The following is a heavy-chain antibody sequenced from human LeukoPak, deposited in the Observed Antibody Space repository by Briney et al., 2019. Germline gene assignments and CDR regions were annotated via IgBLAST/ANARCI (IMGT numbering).Heavy chain of an antibody. CDR1: GFTFSSYA. CDR2: ISGSGGST. CDR3: AKDLGYDFWSGSSKFDP. J-gene: IGHJ5*02. Sequence: PGGSLRLSCAASGFTFSSYAMSWVRQAPGKGLEWVSAISGSGGSTYYADSVKGRFTISRDNSKNTLYLQMNSLRAEDTAVYYCAKDLGYDFWSGSSKFDPWGQGTLVTVSS. V-gene: IGHV3-23*01. D-gene: IGHD3-3*01.